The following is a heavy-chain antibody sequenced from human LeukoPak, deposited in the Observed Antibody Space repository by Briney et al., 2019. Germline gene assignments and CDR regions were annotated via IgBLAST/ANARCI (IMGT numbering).Heavy chain of an antibody. CDR2: INPNSGGT. V-gene: IGHV1-2*02. D-gene: IGHD2-15*01. CDR3: ARADIVVVVAPNWLDP. CDR1: GYTFTGYY. J-gene: IGHJ5*02. Sequence: ASVKVSCKASGYTFTGYYMHWVRQAPGQGLEWMGWINPNSGGTNYAQKFQGRVTMTRDTSISTAYMELSRLRSDDTAVYYCARADIVVVVAPNWLDPWGQGTLVTVSS.